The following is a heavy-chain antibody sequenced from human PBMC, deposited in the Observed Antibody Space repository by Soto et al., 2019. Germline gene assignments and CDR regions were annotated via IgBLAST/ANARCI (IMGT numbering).Heavy chain of an antibody. CDR2: VSSSGTTM. CDR3: ARMGPRAARPSY. J-gene: IGHJ4*02. V-gene: IGHV3-11*01. D-gene: IGHD6-6*01. CDR1: GFTFSDYD. Sequence: QVQLAESGGGLVEPGGYLRISCAASGFTFSDYDMSWIRQSPGKGLEWVSFVSSSGTTMYFADSVKGRFTISRDNAKNSLYLKMNSLRAEDTAVYYCARMGPRAARPSYWGQGTLVTVSS.